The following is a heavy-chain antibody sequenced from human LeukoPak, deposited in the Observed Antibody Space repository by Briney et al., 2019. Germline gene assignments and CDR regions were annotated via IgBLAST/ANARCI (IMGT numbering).Heavy chain of an antibody. CDR1: GFTFSDYY. CDR2: ISSSGSTI. Sequence: PGGSLRLSCAASGFTFSDYYMSWIRQAPGKGLGWVSYISSSGSTIYYADSVKGRFTISRDNAKNSLYLQMNSLRAEDTAVYYCARIYSSGWSDAFDIWGQGTMVTVSS. CDR3: ARIYSSGWSDAFDI. V-gene: IGHV3-11*01. J-gene: IGHJ3*02. D-gene: IGHD6-19*01.